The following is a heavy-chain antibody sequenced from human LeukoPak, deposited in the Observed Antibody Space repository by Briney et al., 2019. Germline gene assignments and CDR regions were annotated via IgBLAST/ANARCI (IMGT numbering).Heavy chain of an antibody. V-gene: IGHV4-4*07. D-gene: IGHD2-15*01. Sequence: SETLSLTCTVPGGSINNYYWSSIRQPAGKGLEWIGRIYTRGSTNYNPSLKSRVTMSVDTSKNQFSLKLSSVTAGDTAVYYCARGRYCSADICSGGDAFDIWGQGTMVSVSS. CDR2: IYTRGST. J-gene: IGHJ3*02. CDR3: ARGRYCSADICSGGDAFDI. CDR1: GGSINNYY.